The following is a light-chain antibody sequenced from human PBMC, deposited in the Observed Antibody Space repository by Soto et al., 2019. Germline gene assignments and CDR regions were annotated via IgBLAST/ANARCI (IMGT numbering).Light chain of an antibody. V-gene: IGKV3-20*01. CDR1: QSVSSSY. Sequence: EIVLTQSPGTLSLSPGERATLSCRASQSVSSSYLAWYQQKPGQAPRLLIYGASSRATGIPDRFSGSGSGTDFPLTISRLELEDFAVYYCQQYGSSPLFTFGPGTKVDIK. J-gene: IGKJ3*01. CDR2: GAS. CDR3: QQYGSSPLFT.